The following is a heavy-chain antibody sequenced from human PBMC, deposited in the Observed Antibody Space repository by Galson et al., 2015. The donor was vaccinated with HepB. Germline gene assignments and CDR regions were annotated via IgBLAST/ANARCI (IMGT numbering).Heavy chain of an antibody. J-gene: IGHJ3*02. Sequence: SLRLSCAASGFTFSDYYMSWIRQAPGKGLEWVSYISSSSSYTNYADSVKGRFTISRDNAKNSLYLQMNSLRAEDTAVYYCARLEREFDAFDIWGQGTMVTVSS. CDR2: ISSSSSYT. D-gene: IGHD1-1*01. CDR3: ARLEREFDAFDI. V-gene: IGHV3-11*03. CDR1: GFTFSDYY.